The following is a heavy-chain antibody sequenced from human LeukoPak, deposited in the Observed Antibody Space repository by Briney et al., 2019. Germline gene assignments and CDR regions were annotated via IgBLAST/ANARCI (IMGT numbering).Heavy chain of an antibody. Sequence: GGSLRLSCAASGFTFTNAWMSWVRQAPGKGLEWVGRIKSTTNGGTTDYAASVKGRFTISRDDSENTLYLQMNSLKTEDTAVYCCTTLLEKIYSSNWYEEDYWGQGTLVTVSS. CDR2: IKSTTNGGTT. V-gene: IGHV3-15*01. CDR1: GFTFTNAW. D-gene: IGHD6-13*01. J-gene: IGHJ4*02. CDR3: TTLLEKIYSSNWYEEDY.